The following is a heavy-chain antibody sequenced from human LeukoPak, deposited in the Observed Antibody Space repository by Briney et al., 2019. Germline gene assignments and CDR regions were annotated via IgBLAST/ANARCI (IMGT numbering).Heavy chain of an antibody. CDR1: GYSISSGYY. CDR3: ARGLTIFGVRDVFDY. J-gene: IGHJ4*02. Sequence: SETLSLTCTVSGYSISSGYYWGWIRQPPGKGLEWIGSIFHSGSTYYNPSLKSRVIISVDTSKNQFSLKLSSVTAADTAVYYCARGLTIFGVRDVFDYWGQGTLVTVSS. V-gene: IGHV4-38-2*02. CDR2: IFHSGST. D-gene: IGHD3-3*01.